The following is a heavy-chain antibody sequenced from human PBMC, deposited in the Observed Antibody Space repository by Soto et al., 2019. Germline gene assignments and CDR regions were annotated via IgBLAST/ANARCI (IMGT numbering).Heavy chain of an antibody. J-gene: IGHJ3*01. V-gene: IGHV3-21*04. CDR1: GFSFSTSI. CDR2: ISSTSSNI. Sequence: VQLVESGGGVVQPGRSLRLSCAASGFSFSTSIMHWVRQAPGKGLEWIATISSTSSNIYYAGSVKGRFSISRDNPKNSLFLQMNSLRADDMAVYYCARGIASTSLVTFDVWGQGTMVTVS. CDR3: ARGIASTSLVTFDV. D-gene: IGHD1-1*01.